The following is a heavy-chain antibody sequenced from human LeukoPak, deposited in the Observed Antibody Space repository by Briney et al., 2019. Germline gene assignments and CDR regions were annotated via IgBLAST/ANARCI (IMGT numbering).Heavy chain of an antibody. Sequence: GGSLRLSCAASGFTFSTYWMHWVRQAPGKGLVWVSRINSDGSSTSYADSVKGRITISRDNAKNTLYLQMNSLRAEDTAVYYCARGERRAIYYFDYWGQGTLVTVSS. V-gene: IGHV3-74*01. CDR2: INSDGSST. CDR3: ARGERRAIYYFDY. J-gene: IGHJ4*02. CDR1: GFTFSTYW.